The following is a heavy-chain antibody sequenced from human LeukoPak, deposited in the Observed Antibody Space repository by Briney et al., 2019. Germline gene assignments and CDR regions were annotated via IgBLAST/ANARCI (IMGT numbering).Heavy chain of an antibody. CDR3: ARGRRLAAAATIQEYYFDY. CDR2: INHSGST. Sequence: PSETLSLTCTVSGGSISSSSYYWGWIRQPPGKGLEWIGEINHSGSTNYNPSLKSRVTISVDTSKNQFSLKLSSVTAADTAVYYCARGRRLAAAATIQEYYFDYWGQGTLVTVSS. J-gene: IGHJ4*02. V-gene: IGHV4-39*07. CDR1: GGSISSSSYY. D-gene: IGHD6-13*01.